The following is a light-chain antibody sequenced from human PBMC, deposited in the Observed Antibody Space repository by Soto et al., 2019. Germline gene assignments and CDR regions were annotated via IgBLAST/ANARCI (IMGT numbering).Light chain of an antibody. CDR1: QSVSSSY. CDR3: QQYGSSPGT. CDR2: GAS. V-gene: IGKV3-20*01. J-gene: IGKJ1*01. Sequence: EIVLTQSPGTLSLSPGERATLSCRASQSVSSSYLAWYQQKPGQAPRLRIYGASSRATGIPDRFSGSGSGTDFTLTISRLEPEDVAVYYCQQYGSSPGTFGQGTKVEIK.